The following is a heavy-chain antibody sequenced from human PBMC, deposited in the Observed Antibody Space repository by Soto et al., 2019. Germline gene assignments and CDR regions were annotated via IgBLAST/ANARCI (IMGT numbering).Heavy chain of an antibody. CDR3: ASMMGATVVDF. V-gene: IGHV4-4*02. CDR2: IYHSGST. Sequence: QVHLQESGPGLVRPSGTLSLTCAVSGASITSTTSHNWWSWVRQPPGKGLEWIGEIYHSGSTNYNLSARSRITWSVDKSTIQLALVLPSLTAVDKAIYYCASMMGATVVDFWGQGTLVIVSS. D-gene: IGHD1-26*01. J-gene: IGHJ4*02. CDR1: GASITSTTSHNW.